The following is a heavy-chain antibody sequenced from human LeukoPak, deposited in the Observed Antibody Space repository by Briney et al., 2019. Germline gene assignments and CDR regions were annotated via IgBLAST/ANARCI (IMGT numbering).Heavy chain of an antibody. CDR1: AYSISSFY. V-gene: IGHV4-59*08. CDR3: ARHRRGNNFGYDY. Sequence: KASETLSLTCTVPAYSISSFYWGWIRQPPGKGLEWIGYVHYSGDTNYNPSLKSRATISVDTSKNQFSLNLNSVTAADTAVYYCARHRRGNNFGYDYWGQGTLVTVSP. CDR2: VHYSGDT. D-gene: IGHD5-18*01. J-gene: IGHJ4*02.